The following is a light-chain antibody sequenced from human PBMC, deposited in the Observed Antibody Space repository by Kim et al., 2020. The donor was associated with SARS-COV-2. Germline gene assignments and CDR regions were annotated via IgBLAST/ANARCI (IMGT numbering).Light chain of an antibody. Sequence: SVSPGQTASITGSGSKLGDKYAYWYQKKPGQSPVLVIYQHTKRPSGISQRFSGSSSGNTATLTISRAQTMDEADYYCQAWDSSTAVFGGGTKLTVL. CDR1: KLGDKY. CDR3: QAWDSSTAV. J-gene: IGLJ3*02. V-gene: IGLV3-1*01. CDR2: QHT.